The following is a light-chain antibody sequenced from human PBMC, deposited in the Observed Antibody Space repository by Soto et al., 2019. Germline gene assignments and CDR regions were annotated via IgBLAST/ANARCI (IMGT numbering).Light chain of an antibody. V-gene: IGLV1-40*01. Sequence: QSVLTQPPSVSGAPGQRVTISCTGSSSNIGAGYDVPWYQQLPGTAPQLLIYGNNNRPSGVPDRFSGSKSGTSASLAVPGLQAEDEADYYCQSYATGLSVLYVFGTGTQLTVL. J-gene: IGLJ1*01. CDR2: GNN. CDR3: QSYATGLSVLYV. CDR1: SSNIGAGYD.